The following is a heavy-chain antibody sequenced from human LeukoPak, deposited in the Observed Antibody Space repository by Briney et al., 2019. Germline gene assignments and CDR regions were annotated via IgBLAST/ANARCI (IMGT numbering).Heavy chain of an antibody. J-gene: IGHJ4*02. CDR3: ARHGLDSGYDYGWSFDY. CDR1: GGSISSGSYY. Sequence: SQALSLTCTVSGGSISSGSYYWSWLRQPAGKGLEWLGRIYTSGSTNYNPSLKSRVTISVDTSKIQFSLKLSSVTAADTAVYYCARHGLDSGYDYGWSFDYWGQGTLVTVSS. CDR2: IYTSGST. V-gene: IGHV4-61*02. D-gene: IGHD5-12*01.